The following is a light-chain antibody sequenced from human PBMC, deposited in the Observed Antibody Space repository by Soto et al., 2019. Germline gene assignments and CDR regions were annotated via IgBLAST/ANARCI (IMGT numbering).Light chain of an antibody. CDR2: KAS. CDR3: QQYDSFPRT. CDR1: QSISSW. Sequence: DIQMTQSPSTLSASVGDRVTITCRASQSISSWLAWYQQKPGKAPKLLIYKASSLEIGVPSRFSGSGSGTEFTLSISSLQPDDFATYYCQQYDSFPRTFGQGTKVDIK. J-gene: IGKJ1*01. V-gene: IGKV1-5*03.